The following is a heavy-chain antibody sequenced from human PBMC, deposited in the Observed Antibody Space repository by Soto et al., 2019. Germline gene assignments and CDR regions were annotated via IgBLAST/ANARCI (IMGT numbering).Heavy chain of an antibody. V-gene: IGHV1-2*02. Sequence: AAGQVSCKASGYTFTGYYMNWVRQAPGQGLEWMGWINPNSGGTNYAQKFQGRVTMTRDTSISTAYMELSRLRSDDTAVYYCARGVAGTLSSYYYYGMDVWGQGTTVTVSS. CDR3: ARGVAGTLSSYYYYGMDV. J-gene: IGHJ6*02. CDR1: GYTFTGYY. D-gene: IGHD6-19*01. CDR2: INPNSGGT.